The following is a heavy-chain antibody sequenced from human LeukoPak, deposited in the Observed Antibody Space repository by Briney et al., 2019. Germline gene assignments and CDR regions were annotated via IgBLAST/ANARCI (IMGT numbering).Heavy chain of an antibody. CDR3: AREGSCSSTSCYSQMGYYYYGMDV. J-gene: IGHJ6*04. CDR2: INPNSGGT. D-gene: IGHD2-2*01. Sequence: ASVKVSCKASGYTLTGYYMHWVRQAPGQGLEWMGWINPNSGGTDYAQKFQGWVTMTRDTSISTTYMELSRLRSDDTAVYYCAREGSCSSTSCYSQMGYYYYGMDVWGKGTTVTVSS. CDR1: GYTLTGYY. V-gene: IGHV1-2*04.